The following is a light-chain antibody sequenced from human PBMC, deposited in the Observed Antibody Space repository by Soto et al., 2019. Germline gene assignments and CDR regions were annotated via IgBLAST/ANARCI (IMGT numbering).Light chain of an antibody. CDR3: VQFSHFPRS. CDR2: QIS. CDR1: QSLVYSDGNTY. J-gene: IGKJ1*01. Sequence: DIVMPQTPLSSPVTLVQPASISCRSSQSLVYSDGNTYLSWLQQRPGQPPILLIYQISNRFSGVPDRFSGRGAGTDFTLNISSVEAADVGVYYCVQFSHFPRSFGQGTKVEIK. V-gene: IGKV2-24*01.